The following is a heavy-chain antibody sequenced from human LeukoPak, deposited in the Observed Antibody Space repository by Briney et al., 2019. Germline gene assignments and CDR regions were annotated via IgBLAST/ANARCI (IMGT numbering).Heavy chain of an antibody. V-gene: IGHV3-30*04. CDR3: VRGAYSSSWLNFDY. Sequence: GGSLRRSCAASGFTFSSYAMHWVRQAPGKGLEWVALIPYDGSNKYYADSVKGRFTVSRDNSKNTLYLQMNSLRAEDTAVYYCVRGAYSSSWLNFDYWGQGTLVTVSS. J-gene: IGHJ4*02. CDR2: IPYDGSNK. CDR1: GFTFSSYA. D-gene: IGHD6-13*01.